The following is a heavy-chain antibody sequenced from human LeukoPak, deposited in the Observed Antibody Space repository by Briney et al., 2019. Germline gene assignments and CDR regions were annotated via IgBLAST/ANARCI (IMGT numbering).Heavy chain of an antibody. CDR2: VYPGDSDT. CDR1: GSGFTTSW. D-gene: IGHD2-2*01. V-gene: IGHV5-51*01. J-gene: IGHJ5*02. Sequence: GESLKISCQASGSGFTTSWIGGVRPMPGKGREWSGIVYPGDSDTRYTRSFEGLVTVSADKSLNTAYLQWRSLKASDTSMYYCGRLACSSTACYVDLWGQGTQVTVSS. CDR3: GRLACSSTACYVDL.